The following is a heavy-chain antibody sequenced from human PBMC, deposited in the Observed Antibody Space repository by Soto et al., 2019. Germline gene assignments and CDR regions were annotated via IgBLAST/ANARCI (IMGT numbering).Heavy chain of an antibody. CDR3: ARALPRRRYWYFDL. J-gene: IGHJ2*01. CDR1: GGTFSSYA. Sequence: GASVKVSCKASGGTFSSYAISWVRQAPGQGLEWMGGIIPIFGTANYAQKFQGRVTITADESTSTAYMELSSLRSEDTAVYYCARALPRRRYWYFDLWGRGTLVTVSS. CDR2: IIPIFGTA. V-gene: IGHV1-69*13.